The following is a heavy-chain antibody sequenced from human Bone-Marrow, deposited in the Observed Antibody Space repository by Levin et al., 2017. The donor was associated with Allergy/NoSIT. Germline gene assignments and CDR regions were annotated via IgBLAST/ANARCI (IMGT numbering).Heavy chain of an antibody. Sequence: GGSLRLSCAASGFTVSNNYMKWVRQAPGKGLEWVSLIYSGGSTYYADSVRGRFTISRDNSKNTLYLQMNSLRVEDTAVYYCARNGCGGGSCGYWGQGTLVAVSS. CDR3: ARNGCGGGSCGY. D-gene: IGHD2-15*01. CDR1: GFTVSNNY. J-gene: IGHJ4*02. V-gene: IGHV3-66*01. CDR2: IYSGGST.